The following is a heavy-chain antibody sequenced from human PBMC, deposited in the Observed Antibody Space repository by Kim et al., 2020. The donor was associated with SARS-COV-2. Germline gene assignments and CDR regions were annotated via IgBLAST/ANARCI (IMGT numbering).Heavy chain of an antibody. D-gene: IGHD3-10*01. CDR1: GFTFSSYA. Sequence: GGSLRLSCAASGFTFSSYAMHWVRQAPGKGLEYVSAISSNGGSTYYANSVKGRFTISRDNSKNTLYLQMGSLRAEDMAVYYCARGSGGEFDPWGQGTLVTVSS. J-gene: IGHJ5*02. CDR3: ARGSGGEFDP. V-gene: IGHV3-64*01. CDR2: ISSNGGST.